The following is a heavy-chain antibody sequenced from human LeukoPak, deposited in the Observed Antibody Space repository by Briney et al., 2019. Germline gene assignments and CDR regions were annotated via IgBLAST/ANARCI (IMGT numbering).Heavy chain of an antibody. CDR1: GGSISSSSYY. CDR3: ARTPTITMIGGDWFDP. J-gene: IGHJ5*02. V-gene: IGHV4-39*07. CDR2: INHSGST. Sequence: SETLSLTCTVSGGSISSSSYYWSWIRQPPGKGLEWIGEINHSGSTNYNPSLKSRVTISVDTSKNQFSLKLSSVTAADTAVYYCARTPTITMIGGDWFDPSGQGTLVTVSS. D-gene: IGHD3-10*01.